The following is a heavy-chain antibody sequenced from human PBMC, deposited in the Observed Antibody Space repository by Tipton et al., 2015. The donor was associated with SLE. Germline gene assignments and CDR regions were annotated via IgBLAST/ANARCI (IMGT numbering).Heavy chain of an antibody. CDR3: AKAPYEKGNYYYYYFMDV. J-gene: IGHJ6*04. CDR2: ISWDSGSM. CDR1: GFSFDDYA. D-gene: IGHD3-22*01. V-gene: IGHV3-9*01. Sequence: SLRLSCAASGFSFDDYAMHWVRQAPGKGLEWVSGISWDSGSMGYVDSVKGRFTISRDNAKNFLYLQMSSLRPEDTAFYYCAKAPYEKGNYYYYYFMDVWGKGTTVTVSS.